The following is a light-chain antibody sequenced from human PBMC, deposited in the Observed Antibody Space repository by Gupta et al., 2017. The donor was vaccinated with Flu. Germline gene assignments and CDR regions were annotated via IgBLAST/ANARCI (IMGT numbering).Light chain of an antibody. J-gene: IGLJ2*01. CDR3: CSYAGGSVVA. Sequence: SITISCSGTSSDVGSNNLVCWYQQHAGKAHKLMIYEGSKRPAGVASRFSGSKSGNTASLTISGRQEEDEAFYYCCSYAGGSVVAFGGGTKLTVL. CDR2: EGS. CDR1: SSDVGSNNL. V-gene: IGLV2-23*01.